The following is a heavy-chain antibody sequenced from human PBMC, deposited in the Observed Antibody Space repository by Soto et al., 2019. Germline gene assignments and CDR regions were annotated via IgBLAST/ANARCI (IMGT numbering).Heavy chain of an antibody. Sequence: SETLSLTCAVYGGSFSGYYWSWIRQPPGKGLEWIGEINHSGSTNYNPSLESRVTISVETSKNQFSLKLSSVTAADTAVYYCARGVSAGAAAGRNWFDPWGQGTLVTVSS. J-gene: IGHJ5*02. D-gene: IGHD6-13*01. CDR2: INHSGST. CDR3: ARGVSAGAAAGRNWFDP. CDR1: GGSFSGYY. V-gene: IGHV4-34*01.